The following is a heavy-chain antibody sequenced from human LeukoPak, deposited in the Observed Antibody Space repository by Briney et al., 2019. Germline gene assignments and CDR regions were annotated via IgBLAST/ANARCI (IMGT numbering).Heavy chain of an antibody. CDR2: ISSNGGST. D-gene: IGHD7-27*01. J-gene: IGHJ4*02. CDR3: ATELTGDPAFDY. CDR1: GFTFSSYA. V-gene: IGHV3-64*01. Sequence: PGGSLRLSCAASGFTFSSYAMHWVRQAPGKGLEYVSAISSNGGSTYYANSVKDRFTISRDNSKNTLYLQMGSLRAEDMAVYYCATELTGDPAFDYWGQGTVVTVSS.